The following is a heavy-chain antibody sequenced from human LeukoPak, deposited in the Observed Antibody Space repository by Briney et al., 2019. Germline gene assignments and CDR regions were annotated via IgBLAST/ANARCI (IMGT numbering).Heavy chain of an antibody. CDR1: GGSISSGGYY. V-gene: IGHV4-31*03. CDR3: ARVVRGDSGHDGGGSFDY. J-gene: IGHJ4*02. CDR2: IYYSGST. Sequence: PSETLSLTCTVSGGSISSGGYYWSWIRQHPGKGLEWIGYIYYSGSTYYNPSLKSRVTISVDTSKNQFSLKLSSVTAADTAVYYCARVVRGDSGHDGGGSFDYWGQGTLVTVSS. D-gene: IGHD5-12*01.